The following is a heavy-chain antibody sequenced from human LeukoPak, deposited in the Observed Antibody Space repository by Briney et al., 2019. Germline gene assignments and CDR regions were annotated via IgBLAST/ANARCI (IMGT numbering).Heavy chain of an antibody. V-gene: IGHV3-30*02. CDR2: VRNDGTTK. Sequence: GGSLSLSCTASGFTFGSSGMHWVRQAPGKGLEWVAFVRNDGTTKYYAKSVKGRSTISRDDSKNTLYLHVSSLRAEDTAVYYCARVYPADIADAFDIWGQGTMVTVSS. CDR3: ARVYPADIADAFDI. J-gene: IGHJ3*02. CDR1: GFTFGSSG. D-gene: IGHD2-15*01.